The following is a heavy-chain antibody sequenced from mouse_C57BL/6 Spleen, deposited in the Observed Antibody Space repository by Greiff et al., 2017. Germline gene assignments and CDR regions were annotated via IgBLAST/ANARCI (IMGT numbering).Heavy chain of an antibody. CDR3: ASPHDGYYEAWFAY. CDR2: IYPGSGNT. V-gene: IGHV1-66*01. J-gene: IGHJ3*01. D-gene: IGHD2-3*01. Sequence: QVQLQQSGPELVKPGASVKISCKASGYSFTSYYINWVKQRPGQGLEWIGWIYPGSGNTKYHEKFKGKATLTAVTSSSTAYMQRSSLTSEDSAVYYCASPHDGYYEAWFAYWGQGTLVTVSA. CDR1: GYSFTSYY.